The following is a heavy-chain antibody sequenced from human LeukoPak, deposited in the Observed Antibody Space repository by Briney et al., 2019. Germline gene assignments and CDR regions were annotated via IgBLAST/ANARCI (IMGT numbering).Heavy chain of an antibody. CDR2: IIPIFGTA. CDR1: GGTFSSYA. D-gene: IGHD2-2*02. J-gene: IGHJ4*02. CDR3: ARDARYCSSTSCYSTYYFDY. Sequence: ASVKVSCKASGGTFSSYAISWVRQAPGQELEWMGGIIPIFGTANYAQKFQGRVTITADESTSTAYMELSSLRSEDTAVYYCARDARYCSSTSCYSTYYFDYWGQGTLVTVSS. V-gene: IGHV1-69*13.